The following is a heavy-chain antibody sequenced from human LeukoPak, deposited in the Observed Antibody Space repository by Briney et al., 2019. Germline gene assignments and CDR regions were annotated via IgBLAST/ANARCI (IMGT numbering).Heavy chain of an antibody. D-gene: IGHD4-17*01. CDR2: ISYIGST. J-gene: IGHJ3*02. CDR1: DDSFSSHY. Sequence: SETLSLTCAVSDDSFSSHYWTWIRQPPGKGLEWIGYISYIGSTSYNPSLKSRVTISIDTSKNQFSLKLTSVTAADTAVYYCARDLVTVTKGFDIWGQGTMVSVSS. CDR3: ARDLVTVTKGFDI. V-gene: IGHV4-59*11.